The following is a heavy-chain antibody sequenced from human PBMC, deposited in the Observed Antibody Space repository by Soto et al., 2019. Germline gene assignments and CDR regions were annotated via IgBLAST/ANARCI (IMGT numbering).Heavy chain of an antibody. CDR3: AKDKALGN. V-gene: IGHV3-23*01. D-gene: IGHD2-15*01. J-gene: IGHJ4*03. CDR1: GFILSNSD. Sequence: GGSLRLSCAASGFILSNSDMNWVRQAPGKGLEWVSDISESGSRTNYADSVRGRFTISRDNSKNTLHLQMNSLRAEDTAIYYCAKDKALGNWGQGTLVTVSS. CDR2: ISESGSRT.